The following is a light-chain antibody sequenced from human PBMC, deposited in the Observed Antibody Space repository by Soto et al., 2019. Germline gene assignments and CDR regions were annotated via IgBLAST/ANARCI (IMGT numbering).Light chain of an antibody. J-gene: IGKJ3*01. CDR2: DVT. CDR1: QSVDNY. CDR3: QQSSNRPRFT. Sequence: EIVLTQSPATLSLSPGERATLSCRASQSVDNYLAWYQQKPGQAPRLLIYDVTHRATGTPARFSGSGSGTDFTLSISSLALEDFAGYYCQQSSNRPRFTFGPGTKVDIK. V-gene: IGKV3-11*01.